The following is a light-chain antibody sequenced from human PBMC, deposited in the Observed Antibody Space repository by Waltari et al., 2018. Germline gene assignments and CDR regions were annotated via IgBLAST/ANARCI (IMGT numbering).Light chain of an antibody. CDR3: AAWDDSLSGVV. J-gene: IGLJ2*01. CDR2: RNN. Sequence: QSVLTQPPSASGPPGQRVTISCSGSSSNIGSNYVYWYQQLPGTAPKLLIYRNNQRPSGVPDRFSGSKSGTSASLAISGLRSEDEADYYCAAWDDSLSGVVFGGGTKLTVL. CDR1: SSNIGSNY. V-gene: IGLV1-47*01.